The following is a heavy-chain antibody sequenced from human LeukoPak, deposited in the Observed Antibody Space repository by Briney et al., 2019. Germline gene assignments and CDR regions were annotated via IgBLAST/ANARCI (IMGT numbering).Heavy chain of an antibody. CDR3: NTYHFDY. J-gene: IGHJ4*02. Sequence: GRSLRLSCAASGFTFSSYGMHWVRQAPGKGLEWVAVISYDGSNKYYADSVKGRFTISRDNSKNTLYLQMNSLRAENTAVYYCNTYHFDYWGQGTLVTVSS. CDR1: GFTFSSYG. CDR2: ISYDGSNK. D-gene: IGHD2-2*01. V-gene: IGHV3-30*03.